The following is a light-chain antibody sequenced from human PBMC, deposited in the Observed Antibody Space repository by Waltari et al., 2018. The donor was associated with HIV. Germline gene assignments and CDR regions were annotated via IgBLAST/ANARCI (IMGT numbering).Light chain of an antibody. CDR1: SSNIGAGYD. CDR2: GNR. V-gene: IGLV1-40*01. CDR3: QSYDSSLSGGDVV. Sequence: QSVLTQPPSVSGAPGQRVTISCTGSSSNIGAGYDVHWYQPLPGTAPKLLIYGNRNRPSGVPDRFSGSKYGTSASLAITGLQAEDEADYYCQSYDSSLSGGDVVFGGGTKLTVL. J-gene: IGLJ2*01.